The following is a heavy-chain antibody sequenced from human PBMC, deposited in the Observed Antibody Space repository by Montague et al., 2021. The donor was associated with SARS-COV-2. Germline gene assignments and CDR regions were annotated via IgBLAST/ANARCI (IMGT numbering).Heavy chain of an antibody. CDR3: ARDFGESRDH. D-gene: IGHD3-10*01. CDR2: IYGSGRT. V-gene: IGHV3-53*01. Sequence: SLRLSCAASGFTVSRNYMSWVRQAPGKGLEWVSLIYGSGRTSYADSVKGRFTMSRDNSKNTLYLQMNSLRAEDTAVYYCARDFGESRDHWGQGTLDTVSS. J-gene: IGHJ4*02. CDR1: GFTVSRNY.